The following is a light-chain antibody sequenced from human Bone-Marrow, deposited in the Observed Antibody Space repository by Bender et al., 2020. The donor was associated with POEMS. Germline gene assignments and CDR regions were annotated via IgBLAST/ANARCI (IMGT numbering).Light chain of an antibody. CDR1: SSDDGGHRF. V-gene: IGLV2-8*01. Sequence: QSALTQPPAASGPPGQSVTVSCTGTSSDDGGHRFVSWFQQHPGKVPKLIIYEVKKRPSGVPDRFSGSKSGNTAYLTVAGLQAEDEGDYCRRSYAGSNSFVFGSGTKVTVL. CDR3: RSYAGSNSFV. J-gene: IGLJ1*01. CDR2: EVK.